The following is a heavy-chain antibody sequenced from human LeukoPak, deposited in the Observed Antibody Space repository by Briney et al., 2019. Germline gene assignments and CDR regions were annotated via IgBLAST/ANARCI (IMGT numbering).Heavy chain of an antibody. CDR1: GFTVISNY. CDR2: IYSGGST. Sequence: PGGSLRLSCAASGFTVISNYMSWVRQAPGKGLEWVSVIYSGGSTYYADSVKGRFTISRDNSKNTLYLQMNSLRAEDTAVYYCARDQSVEQQPQVWGKGTTVTVSS. J-gene: IGHJ6*04. CDR3: ARDQSVEQQPQV. V-gene: IGHV3-53*01. D-gene: IGHD6-13*01.